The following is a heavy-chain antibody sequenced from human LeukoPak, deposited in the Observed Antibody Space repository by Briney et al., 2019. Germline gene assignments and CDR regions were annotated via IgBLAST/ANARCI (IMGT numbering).Heavy chain of an antibody. Sequence: ASVKVSCKASGYTFTGYYMHWVRQAPGQGLEWMGWINPNRGGTNYAQKFQGRVTMTRDTSISTAYMELSRLRSDDTAVYYCARDLPYCSSTSCYVSDYWGQGTLVTVSS. D-gene: IGHD2-2*01. CDR1: GYTFTGYY. CDR2: INPNRGGT. V-gene: IGHV1-2*02. CDR3: ARDLPYCSSTSCYVSDY. J-gene: IGHJ4*02.